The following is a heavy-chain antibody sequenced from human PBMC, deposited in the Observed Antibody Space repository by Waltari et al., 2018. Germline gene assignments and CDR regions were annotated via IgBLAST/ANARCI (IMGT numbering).Heavy chain of an antibody. Sequence: QVQLQESGPGLVKSSETLSLTCTVPGGSISRYYWRWIRQPPGQGLEWIGYIDYRGDTNENPPRMVRSTECVDASKNPFSLKLRSVTAADTAVYYCAGSDRGAGSSSGYSSLGYYYGMDVWGQGTTVTVSS. CDR3: AGSDRGAGSSSGYSSLGYYYGMDV. CDR1: GGSISRYY. CDR2: IDYRGDT. V-gene: IGHV4-59*01. D-gene: IGHD6-13*01. J-gene: IGHJ6*02.